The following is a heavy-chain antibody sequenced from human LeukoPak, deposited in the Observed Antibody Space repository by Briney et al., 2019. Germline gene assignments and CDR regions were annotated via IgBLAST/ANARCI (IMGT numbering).Heavy chain of an antibody. Sequence: PSETLSLTCTVSGGSISSSSYYWGWIRQPPGQGLEWIGSIYYSGSTYYNPSLKSRVTISVDTSKNQFSLKLSSVTAADTAVYYCARLHSSSWYLNYWGQGTLVTVSS. J-gene: IGHJ4*02. CDR3: ARLHSSSWYLNY. V-gene: IGHV4-39*01. CDR2: IYYSGST. CDR1: GGSISSSSYY. D-gene: IGHD6-13*01.